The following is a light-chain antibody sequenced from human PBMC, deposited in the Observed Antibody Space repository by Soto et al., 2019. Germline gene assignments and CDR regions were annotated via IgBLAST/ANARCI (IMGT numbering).Light chain of an antibody. V-gene: IGKV3-15*01. Sequence: EIVMTQSPATLSVSPGERATLSCRASQSVSSNLAWYQQKPGQAPRLLIYGASTRATGIPARFGGSGSGTEFTLTINSLQSEDFAVYYCQQRSNWPTFGQGTKVDIK. CDR3: QQRSNWPT. J-gene: IGKJ1*01. CDR1: QSVSSN. CDR2: GAS.